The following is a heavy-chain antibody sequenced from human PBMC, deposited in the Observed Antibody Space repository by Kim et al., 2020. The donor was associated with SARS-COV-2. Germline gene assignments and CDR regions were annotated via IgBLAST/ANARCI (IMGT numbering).Heavy chain of an antibody. Sequence: GGSLRLSCAASGFTFSSYAMHWVRQAPGKGLEWVAVISYDGSNKYYADSVKGRFTISRDNSKNVLYLQMNSLRAEDTAIYYCARDDGGVELTSAYYWGQGSLVTVSP. CDR3: ARDDGGVELTSAYY. CDR1: GFTFSSYA. V-gene: IGHV3-30*04. J-gene: IGHJ4*02. CDR2: ISYDGSNK. D-gene: IGHD1-26*01.